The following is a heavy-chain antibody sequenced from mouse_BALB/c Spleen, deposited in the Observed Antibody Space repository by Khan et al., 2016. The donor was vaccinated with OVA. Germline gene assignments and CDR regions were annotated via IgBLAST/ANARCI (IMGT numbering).Heavy chain of an antibody. CDR2: ISDGGTST. D-gene: IGHD2-3*01. CDR3: VRAGYDAFAY. V-gene: IGHV5-4*02. CDR1: GFTFSDYY. J-gene: IGHJ3*01. Sequence: EVELVESGGGLVKPGGSLKLSCAASGFTFSDYYMYWVRQTPEKRLEWVATISDGGTSTYYPDSVKGRFTISSDNAQHSLYLQRSSLKSDDTSIFYCVRAGYDAFAYWGQGTLVTVSA.